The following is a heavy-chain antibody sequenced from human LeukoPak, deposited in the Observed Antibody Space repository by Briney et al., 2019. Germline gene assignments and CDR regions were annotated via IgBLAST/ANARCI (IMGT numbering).Heavy chain of an antibody. CDR2: IKSKTDGGTT. CDR1: GFTFSNAW. D-gene: IGHD3-3*01. Sequence: GGSLRLSCAASGFTFSNAWMSWVRQAPGKGLEWVGRIKSKTDGGTTDYAAPVKGRFTISRDDSKNTLYLQMNSLKTEDTAVYYCTTDPGMVTIFGVVIITYYWGQGTLVTVSS. V-gene: IGHV3-15*01. CDR3: TTDPGMVTIFGVVIITYY. J-gene: IGHJ4*02.